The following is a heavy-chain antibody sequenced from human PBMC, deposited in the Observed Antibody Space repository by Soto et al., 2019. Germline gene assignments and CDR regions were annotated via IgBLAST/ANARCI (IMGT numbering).Heavy chain of an antibody. CDR3: AKASLTGGSQRNNWSDP. V-gene: IGHV3-23*01. J-gene: IGHJ5*02. Sequence: PGGSLSLSCAASGFTFSSHAMNWVRQAPGKGLEWVSSINGGGDSTYSADSVKGRFTISRNNFKNTLYLQMKSLRAEDTAVYYCAKASLTGGSQRNNWSDPWCHGTLVTVFS. CDR2: INGGGDST. D-gene: IGHD3-16*01. CDR1: GFTFSSHA.